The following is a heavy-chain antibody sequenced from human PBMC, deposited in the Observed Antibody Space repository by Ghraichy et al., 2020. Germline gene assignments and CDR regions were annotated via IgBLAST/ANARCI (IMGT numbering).Heavy chain of an antibody. CDR1: GGSISSGGYS. Sequence: LSLTCAVSGGSISSGGYSWSWIRQPPGKGLEWIGYIYYSGSTYYNPSLKSRVTISVDTPKNQFSLKLSSVTAADTAVYYCARVSSGYSLAWGWYFDLWGRGTPVTVSS. D-gene: IGHD3-22*01. V-gene: IGHV4-30-4*07. CDR3: ARVSSGYSLAWGWYFDL. J-gene: IGHJ2*01. CDR2: IYYSGST.